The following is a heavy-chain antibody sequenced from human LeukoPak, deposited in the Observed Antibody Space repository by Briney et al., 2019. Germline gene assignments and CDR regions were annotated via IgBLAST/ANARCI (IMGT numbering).Heavy chain of an antibody. CDR2: IYYSGST. V-gene: IGHV4-59*12. CDR1: GGFISTYY. CDR3: ARGGGSYFGVDY. Sequence: SETLSLTCTVSGGFISTYYWSWIRQPPGKGLEWIGYIYYSGSTTYNPSLKSRVTISVDRSKNQFSLKLSSVTAADTAVYYCARGGGSYFGVDYWGQGTLVTVSS. D-gene: IGHD1-26*01. J-gene: IGHJ4*02.